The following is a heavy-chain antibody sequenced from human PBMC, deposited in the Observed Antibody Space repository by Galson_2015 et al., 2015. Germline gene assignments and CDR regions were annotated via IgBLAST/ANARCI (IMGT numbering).Heavy chain of an antibody. Sequence: SLRLSCAASGFTFSSYGMHWVRQAPGKGLEWVAVIWYDGSNKYYADSVKGRFTISRDNSKNTLYLQMNSLRAEDTAVYYCARGGIVVVPADLDYWGQGTLVTVSS. CDR3: ARGGIVVVPADLDY. CDR1: GFTFSSYG. J-gene: IGHJ4*02. D-gene: IGHD2-2*01. CDR2: IWYDGSNK. V-gene: IGHV3-33*01.